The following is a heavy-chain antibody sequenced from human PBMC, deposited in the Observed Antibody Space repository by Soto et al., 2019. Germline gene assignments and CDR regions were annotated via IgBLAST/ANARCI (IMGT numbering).Heavy chain of an antibody. D-gene: IGHD1-7*01. CDR1: GFSLTTYGVG. Sequence: QITLKESGPTLVKPTQTLTLTCTFSGFSLTTYGVGVGWIRQPPGKALEWLSLIYWDDDKRYSPSLKSRLTATKDTSKNQVGLTGTNMDPVDTATYYCAHRRPFNRYWNWGCSDSWCQGTLVTVSS. CDR2: IYWDDDK. CDR3: AHRRPFNRYWNWGCSDS. V-gene: IGHV2-5*02. J-gene: IGHJ4*02.